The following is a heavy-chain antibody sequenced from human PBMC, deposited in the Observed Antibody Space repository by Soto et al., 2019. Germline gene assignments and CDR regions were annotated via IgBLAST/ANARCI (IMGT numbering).Heavy chain of an antibody. CDR2: IYHSGST. CDR1: GGSISSGGYS. V-gene: IGHV4-30-2*01. CDR3: ARSYCSGGSCYRRWFD. Sequence: PPETLSLTCAVSGGSISSGGYSWSWIRQPPGKGLEWIGYIYHSGSTYYNPSLKSRVTISVDRSKNQFSLKLSSVTAADTAVYYCARSYCSGGSCYRRWFD. D-gene: IGHD2-15*01. J-gene: IGHJ5*02.